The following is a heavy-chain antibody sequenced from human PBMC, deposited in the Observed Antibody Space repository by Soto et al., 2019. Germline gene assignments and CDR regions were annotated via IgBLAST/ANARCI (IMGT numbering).Heavy chain of an antibody. D-gene: IGHD2-15*01. CDR2: ISSSSSYI. Sequence: EVQLVESGGGLVKPGGSLRLSCAASGFTFSSYSMNWVRQATGKGLEWVSSISSSSSYIYYADSVKGRFTISRDNAKNKLYLQINSMIAEDTFGYYCATYCSGGSCYPHWGQGTLVTVSS. CDR1: GFTFSSYS. J-gene: IGHJ4*02. V-gene: IGHV3-21*01. CDR3: ATYCSGGSCYPH.